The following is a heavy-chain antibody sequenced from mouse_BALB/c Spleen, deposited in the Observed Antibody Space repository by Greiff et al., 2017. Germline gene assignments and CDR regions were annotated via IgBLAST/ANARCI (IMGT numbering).Heavy chain of an antibody. J-gene: IGHJ4*01. V-gene: IGHV1-69*02. CDR1: GYTFTSYW. CDR3: TRSVDY. Sequence: QVQLKQPGAELVRPGASVKLSCKASGYTFTSYWINWVKQRPGQGLEWIGNIYPSDSYTNYNQKFKDKATLTVDKSSSTAYMQLSSPTSEDSAVYYCTRSVDYWGQGTSVTVSS. CDR2: IYPSDSYT.